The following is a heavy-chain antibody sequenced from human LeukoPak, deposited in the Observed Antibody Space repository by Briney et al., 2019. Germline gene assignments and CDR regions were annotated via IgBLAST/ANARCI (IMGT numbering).Heavy chain of an antibody. CDR2: IKQDGSEK. D-gene: IGHD3-10*01. CDR3: ARDSAAYGFGESYDY. J-gene: IGHJ4*02. Sequence: PGGALRLSCAASGVTFSSYWMSWGRQGPGKGLEWGANIKQDGSEKYYVDSVKGRFTISRDNAKNSLYLQMNSLRAEDTAVYYCARDSAAYGFGESYDYWGQGTLVTVSS. V-gene: IGHV3-7*01. CDR1: GVTFSSYW.